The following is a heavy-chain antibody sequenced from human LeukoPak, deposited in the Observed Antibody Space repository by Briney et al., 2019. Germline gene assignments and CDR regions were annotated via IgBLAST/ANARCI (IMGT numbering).Heavy chain of an antibody. J-gene: IGHJ4*02. V-gene: IGHV3-23*01. CDR3: ARDGRGAKFHCLDY. D-gene: IGHD1-26*01. CDR2: ISSSGGST. Sequence: PGGSLRLSCAASGFTFSSHAMSWVRQAPGEGLVWVSGISSSGGSTSYADSVKGRFTISRDNSKNTLYLQMNSLRAEDTAVYYCARDGRGAKFHCLDYWGQGTLVTVSS. CDR1: GFTFSSHA.